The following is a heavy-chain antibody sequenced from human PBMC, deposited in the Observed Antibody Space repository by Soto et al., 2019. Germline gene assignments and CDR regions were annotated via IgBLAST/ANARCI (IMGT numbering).Heavy chain of an antibody. CDR3: ARDRPSVRGAFDY. J-gene: IGHJ4*02. CDR2: IWYDGSNK. Sequence: QVQLVESGGGVVQPGRSLRLSCAASGFTFSSYGMHWVRQAPGKGLEWVAVIWYDGSNKYYADSVKGRFTISRDNSKNTRERQMNSLRAEDTAVYYCARDRPSVRGAFDYWGQGTLVTVSS. CDR1: GFTFSSYG. V-gene: IGHV3-33*01. D-gene: IGHD3-10*01.